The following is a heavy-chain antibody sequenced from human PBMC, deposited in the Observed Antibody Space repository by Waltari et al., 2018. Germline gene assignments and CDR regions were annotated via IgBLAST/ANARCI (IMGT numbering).Heavy chain of an antibody. Sequence: EVQLVESGGGLVQPGGSLRLSCAASGFTFSSYAMSWVRQAPGKGLEWVSVIRGSGGSTYDAVSVKGRFTISRDNSKNPLYLQMNSLRAEDTAVYYWAKDPGGELWENYWGQGTLVTVSS. CDR2: IRGSGGST. J-gene: IGHJ4*02. V-gene: IGHV3-23*04. D-gene: IGHD3-16*01. CDR1: GFTFSSYA. CDR3: AKDPGGELWENY.